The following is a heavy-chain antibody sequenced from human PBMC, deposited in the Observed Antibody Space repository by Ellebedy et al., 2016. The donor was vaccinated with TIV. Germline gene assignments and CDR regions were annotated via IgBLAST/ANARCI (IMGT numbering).Heavy chain of an antibody. CDR3: AKEDYAEAYNYYGMDV. CDR1: GFTFRHYG. CDR2: ISYDGRDK. V-gene: IGHV3-30*18. J-gene: IGHJ6*02. D-gene: IGHD4-17*01. Sequence: PGGSLRLSCAGSGFTFRHYGMHWVRQAPGKGLEWVAVISYDGRDKFYGDSVKGRFTVSRDNSKDALYLQMNRLRAEDTAVYYCAKEDYAEAYNYYGMDVWGRGTTVTVSS.